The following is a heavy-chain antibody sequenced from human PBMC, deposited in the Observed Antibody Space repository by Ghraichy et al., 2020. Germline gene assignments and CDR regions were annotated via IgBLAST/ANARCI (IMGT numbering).Heavy chain of an antibody. CDR3: AREGYDFWSGYHLRNYDDYGMDV. V-gene: IGHV3-21*01. CDR1: GFTFSSYS. Sequence: GGSLRLSCAASGFTFSSYSMNWVRQAPGKGLEWVSSISSSSSYIYYADSVKGRFTISRDNAKNSLYLQMNSLRAEDTAVYYCAREGYDFWSGYHLRNYDDYGMDVWGQGTTVTVSS. J-gene: IGHJ6*02. D-gene: IGHD3-3*01. CDR2: ISSSSSYI.